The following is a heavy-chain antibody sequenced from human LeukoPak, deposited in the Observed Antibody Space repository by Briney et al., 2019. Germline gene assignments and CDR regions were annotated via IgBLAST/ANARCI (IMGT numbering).Heavy chain of an antibody. CDR1: GFTFSDYA. D-gene: IGHD3-10*01. V-gene: IGHV3-23*01. Sequence: GESLRLSCAASGFTFSDYAMSWVRQAPGMGLEWVSAISCSGGITYYADSVKGRFTISRDNSKNTLYLHMNSLRAEDTAVYSCAKNYYASGSHLDWFDPWGQGTLAT. CDR3: AKNYYASGSHLDWFDP. CDR2: ISCSGGIT. J-gene: IGHJ5*02.